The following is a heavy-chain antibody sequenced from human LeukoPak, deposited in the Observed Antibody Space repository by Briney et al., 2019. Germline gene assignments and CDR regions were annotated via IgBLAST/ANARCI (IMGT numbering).Heavy chain of an antibody. D-gene: IGHD6-13*01. CDR3: SSSWDDAFDI. Sequence: GGSLRLSCAASGVTFSSYALSWGPRAPGKGLEWVSAISGSGGSTYYADSVKGRFTISRDNSKNTLYLQMNSLRAEDTAVYYCSSSWDDAFDIWSEGTKVAGSS. J-gene: IGHJ3*02. CDR1: GVTFSSYA. V-gene: IGHV3-23*01. CDR2: ISGSGGST.